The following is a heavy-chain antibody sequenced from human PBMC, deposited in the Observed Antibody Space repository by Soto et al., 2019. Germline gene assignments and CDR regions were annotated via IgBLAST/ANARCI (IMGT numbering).Heavy chain of an antibody. V-gene: IGHV3-11*01. J-gene: IGHJ6*02. CDR2: ISSSGGTT. CDR3: PSVPFLAAIDYFDAMDI. Sequence: GGSLRLSCAASGLTFSDFYMSWIRQAPGKGLEWISSISSSGGTTYYADSVKGRFTISRDNGINSLFLQMRSLRAEDTAMYYCPSVPFLAAIDYFDAMDIWGQGTTVTVS. D-gene: IGHD2-15*01. CDR1: GLTFSDFY.